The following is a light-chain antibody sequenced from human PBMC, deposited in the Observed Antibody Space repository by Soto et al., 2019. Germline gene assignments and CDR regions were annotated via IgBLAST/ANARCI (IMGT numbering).Light chain of an antibody. Sequence: QSALTQPRSVSGSPGQSVTISCTGTSSAVGGYNYVSWYQQHPGKAPKLMIYDVSKRPSGVPDRFSGSKSGNTASLTISGLQAEDEADYYCCSDAGIYVVFGGGTKLTVL. CDR2: DVS. V-gene: IGLV2-11*01. J-gene: IGLJ2*01. CDR3: CSDAGIYVV. CDR1: SSAVGGYNY.